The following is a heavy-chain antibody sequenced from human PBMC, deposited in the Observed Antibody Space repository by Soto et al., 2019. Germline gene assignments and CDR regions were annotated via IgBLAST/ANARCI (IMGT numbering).Heavy chain of an antibody. Sequence: PSETLSLTCTVSGGSVSSGIYYWSWIRQPPGKGLEWIGYVYSSGSTNYNPSLKSRVTISVDSSKNQFSLKLSSVTSADTAVYYCARDGARFGELFLDYWGQGTLVTVSS. V-gene: IGHV4-61*01. J-gene: IGHJ4*02. D-gene: IGHD3-10*02. CDR2: VYSSGST. CDR3: ARDGARFGELFLDY. CDR1: GGSVSSGIYY.